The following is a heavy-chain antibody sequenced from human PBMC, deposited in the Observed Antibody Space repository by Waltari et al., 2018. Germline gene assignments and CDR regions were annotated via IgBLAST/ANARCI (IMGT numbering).Heavy chain of an antibody. CDR2: ISRPGGNT. V-gene: IGHV3-23*01. Sequence: EPQLLQSGGGMAQPGGSLRLSCIPSVFNSNNPMAWVRQAPGGGLEWVAGISRPGGNTYYADSVRGRFIISRDLSQNTLYLHLNSLRVEDTAVYYCSHQLLSNFFHGMDVWGQGTTVTVSS. D-gene: IGHD2-2*01. CDR3: SHQLLSNFFHGMDV. CDR1: VFNSNNP. J-gene: IGHJ6*02.